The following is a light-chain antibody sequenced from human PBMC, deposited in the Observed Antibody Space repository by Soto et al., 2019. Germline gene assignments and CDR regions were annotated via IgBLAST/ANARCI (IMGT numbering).Light chain of an antibody. CDR1: QTVRNNY. V-gene: IGKV3-20*01. Sequence: EFVLTQSPRTLSLSPGERATLSCRASQTVRNNYLAWYQQKPGQAPRLLIYDASSRATGIPDRFSGSGSGTDFTLTISRLEPEDFAVYYCQQYGSSGTFGQGTKV. CDR2: DAS. CDR3: QQYGSSGT. J-gene: IGKJ1*01.